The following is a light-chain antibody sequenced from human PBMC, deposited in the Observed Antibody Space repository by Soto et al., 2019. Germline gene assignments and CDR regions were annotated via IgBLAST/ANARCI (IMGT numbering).Light chain of an antibody. Sequence: QSVLTQPPSVSAAPGQKVTISCSGSSSNIETNYVSWYQQLPGTAPKLLIYDNNKRPSEIPDRFSGSKSGTSATLGITGLQTGDEADYHCGTWDSSLNGVVFGGGTKLTVL. CDR1: SSNIETNY. CDR3: GTWDSSLNGVV. J-gene: IGLJ2*01. CDR2: DNN. V-gene: IGLV1-51*01.